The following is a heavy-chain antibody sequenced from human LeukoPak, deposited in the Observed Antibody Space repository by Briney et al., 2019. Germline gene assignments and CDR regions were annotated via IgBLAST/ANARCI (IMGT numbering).Heavy chain of an antibody. CDR3: ARGGGYASPIGY. D-gene: IGHD5-12*01. J-gene: IGHJ4*02. V-gene: IGHV4-59*01. Sequence: SETLSLTCTVSGGSISNYYWSWIRQPPGKGLVWIGYIYSSGSTNYNPSLKSRVTISVDTSKNQFSLKLSSVTAADTAVYYCARGGGYASPIGYWGQGALVTVSS. CDR1: GGSISNYY. CDR2: IYSSGST.